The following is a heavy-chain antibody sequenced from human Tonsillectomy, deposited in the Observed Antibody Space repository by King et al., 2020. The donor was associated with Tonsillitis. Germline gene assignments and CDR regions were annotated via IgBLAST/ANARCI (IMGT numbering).Heavy chain of an antibody. CDR2: ISPYNCDT. Sequence: QLVQSGAEVKKPGASVKVSCKASGYTFTSYGISWVRQAPGQGLEWMGWISPYNCDTDYAQKFKGRVTMTTDTSTSTAYMELRSLRSDDTAVYYCARDMWDLRMDVWGKGTTVTVSS. CDR1: GYTFTSYG. J-gene: IGHJ6*03. D-gene: IGHD1-26*01. CDR3: ARDMWDLRMDV. V-gene: IGHV1-18*01.